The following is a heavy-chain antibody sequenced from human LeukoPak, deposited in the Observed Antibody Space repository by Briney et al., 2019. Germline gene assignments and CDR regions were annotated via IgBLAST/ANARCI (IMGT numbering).Heavy chain of an antibody. CDR2: INAGNGNT. Sequence: SVKVSCKASGYTFTSYAMHWVRQAPGHRLEWMGWINAGNGNTKYSQKFQGRVTITRDTSASTAYMELSSLRSEDTAVYYCATGGPLRYFDWLLPVYYYGMDVWGKGTTVTVSS. D-gene: IGHD3-9*01. CDR3: ATGGPLRYFDWLLPVYYYGMDV. V-gene: IGHV1-3*01. CDR1: GYTFTSYA. J-gene: IGHJ6*04.